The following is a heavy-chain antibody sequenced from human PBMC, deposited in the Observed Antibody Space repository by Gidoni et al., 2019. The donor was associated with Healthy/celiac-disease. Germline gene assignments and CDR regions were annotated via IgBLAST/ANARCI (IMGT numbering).Heavy chain of an antibody. J-gene: IGHJ3*02. Sequence: EVQLLESGGGLVQPGGSLRLSCAASGFTFSSYALSWVLQAPGKGLEWVSAISGSGGSTYYADSVKGRFTISRDNSKNTLYLQMNSLRAEDTAVYYCAKDSCSSTSCYDKGSDDAFDIWGQGTMVTVSS. CDR3: AKDSCSSTSCYDKGSDDAFDI. CDR2: ISGSGGST. V-gene: IGHV3-23*01. D-gene: IGHD2-2*01. CDR1: GFTFSSYA.